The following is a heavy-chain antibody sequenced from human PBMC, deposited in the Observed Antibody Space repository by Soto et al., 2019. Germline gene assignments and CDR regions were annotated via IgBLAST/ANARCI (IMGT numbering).Heavy chain of an antibody. CDR1: GFTVSRNY. D-gene: IGHD6-13*01. CDR3: ARDISWYGGMDV. Sequence: PGGSLRLSCAASGFTVSRNYMSWVRQAPGKGLEWVSVTHSGGTTYNADSVKGRFTMSRDNSKNMLYLQMNSLRAEDTAVYYCARDISWYGGMDVWGQGTTVTVSS. V-gene: IGHV3-66*01. J-gene: IGHJ6*02. CDR2: THSGGTT.